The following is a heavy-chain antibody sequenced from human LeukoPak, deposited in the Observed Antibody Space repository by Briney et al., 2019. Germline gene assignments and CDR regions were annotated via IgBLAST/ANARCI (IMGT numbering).Heavy chain of an antibody. CDR1: GYTFTSYY. D-gene: IGHD3-16*01. Sequence: ASVKVSCKASGYTFTSYYMHWVRQAPGQGLEWMGIINPSGGSTSYAQKFQGRVTMTRDTSTSTVYMELSSLRSEDTAVYYCARDTCGGGGTSHCYSSPNYFDYWGQGTLVTVSS. J-gene: IGHJ4*02. CDR3: ARDTCGGGGTSHCYSSPNYFDY. CDR2: INPSGGST. V-gene: IGHV1-46*01.